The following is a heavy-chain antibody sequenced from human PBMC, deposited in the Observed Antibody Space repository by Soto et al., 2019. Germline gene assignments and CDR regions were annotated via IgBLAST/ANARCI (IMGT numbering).Heavy chain of an antibody. CDR3: ASLYYYDSSGYYS. J-gene: IGHJ4*02. CDR2: IIPIFGTA. D-gene: IGHD3-22*01. Sequence: VGQAPGQGLEWMGGIIPIFGTANYAQKFQGRVTITADESTSTAYMELSSLRSEDTAVYYCASLYYYDSSGYYSWGQGTLVTVSS. V-gene: IGHV1-69*01.